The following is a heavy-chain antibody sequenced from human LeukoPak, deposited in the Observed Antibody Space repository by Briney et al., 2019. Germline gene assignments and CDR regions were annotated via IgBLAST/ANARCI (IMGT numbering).Heavy chain of an antibody. CDR3: ARGFYDSSGHWQFDY. CDR2: IYYSGSS. V-gene: IGHV4-59*08. CDR1: GGSISSYY. Sequence: SETLSLTCTVSGGSISSYYWSWIRQPPGKGLEWIGYIYYSGSSNYNPSLESRVTISVDTSKNQFSLQLRSVTAADTAVYYCARGFYDSSGHWQFDYWGQGALVTVSS. J-gene: IGHJ4*02. D-gene: IGHD3-22*01.